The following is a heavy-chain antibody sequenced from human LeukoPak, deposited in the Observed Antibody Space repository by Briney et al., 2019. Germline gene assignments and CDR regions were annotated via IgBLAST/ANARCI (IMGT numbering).Heavy chain of an antibody. CDR2: FDPEDGET. V-gene: IGHV1-24*01. D-gene: IGHD6-6*01. Sequence: ASVKVSCKASGYTFTSYGISWVRQAPGQGLEWMGGFDPEDGETIYAQKFQGRVTMTEDTSTDTAYMELSSLRSEDTAVYYCATGGTFEYSSSSLPHYWGQGTLVTVSS. CDR3: ATGGTFEYSSSSLPHY. CDR1: GYTFTSYG. J-gene: IGHJ4*02.